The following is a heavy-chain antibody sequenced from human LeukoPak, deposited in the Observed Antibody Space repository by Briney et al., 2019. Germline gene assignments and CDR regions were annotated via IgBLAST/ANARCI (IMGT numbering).Heavy chain of an antibody. D-gene: IGHD2-2*01. J-gene: IGHJ4*02. Sequence: GGSLRLSCAASGFTVSGNYISWVRQSPGKGLEWVSVIYSGETTYYAGSVKGRFTLSRDNFKNTVYLQMNSLRAEDTAVYYCARRYCSSTSCLIDYWGQGTLVTVSS. CDR2: IYSGETT. V-gene: IGHV3-66*01. CDR1: GFTVSGNY. CDR3: ARRYCSSTSCLIDY.